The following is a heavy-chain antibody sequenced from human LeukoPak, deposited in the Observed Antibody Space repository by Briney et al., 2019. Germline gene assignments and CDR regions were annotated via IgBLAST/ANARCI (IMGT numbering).Heavy chain of an antibody. V-gene: IGHV3-30-3*01. CDR3: ARDAEGSRYSSGSRDY. D-gene: IGHD6-19*01. CDR1: GFTFSSYA. Sequence: GGSLRFSCAASGFTFSSYAMHWVRQAPGKGLEWVAVISYDGSNKYYADSVKGRFTISRDNSKDTLYLQMNSLRAEDTAVYYCARDAEGSRYSSGSRDYWGQGTLVTVSS. J-gene: IGHJ4*02. CDR2: ISYDGSNK.